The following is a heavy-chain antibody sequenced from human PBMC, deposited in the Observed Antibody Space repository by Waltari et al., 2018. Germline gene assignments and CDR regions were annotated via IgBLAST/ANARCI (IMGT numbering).Heavy chain of an antibody. D-gene: IGHD3-22*01. V-gene: IGHV4-38-2*01. CDR1: GYSISSGYY. Sequence: QVQLQESGPGLVKPSETLSLTCAVSGYSISSGYYWGWIRQPPGKGLEWIGSIYHSGSTYYTPSLKSRVTISVDTSKNQFSLKLSSVTAADTAVYYCARYDGSSGYYQYWGQGTLVTVSS. J-gene: IGHJ4*02. CDR2: IYHSGST. CDR3: ARYDGSSGYYQY.